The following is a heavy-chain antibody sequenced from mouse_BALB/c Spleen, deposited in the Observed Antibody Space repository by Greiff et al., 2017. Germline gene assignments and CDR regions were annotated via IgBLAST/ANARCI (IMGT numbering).Heavy chain of an antibody. CDR2: ILPGSGST. Sequence: VQLQQSGAELMKPGASVKISCKATGYTFSSYWIEWVKQRPGHGLEWIGEILPGSGSTNYNEKFKGKATFTADTSSNTAYMQLSSLTSEDSAVYYCARREGYGYPYYYAMDYWGQGTSVTVSS. CDR1: GYTFSSYW. CDR3: ARREGYGYPYYYAMDY. D-gene: IGHD2-2*01. V-gene: IGHV1-9*01. J-gene: IGHJ4*01.